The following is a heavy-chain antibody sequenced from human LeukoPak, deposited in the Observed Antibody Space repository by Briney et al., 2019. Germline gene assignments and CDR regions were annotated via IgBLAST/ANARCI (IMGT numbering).Heavy chain of an antibody. D-gene: IGHD5-12*01. Sequence: GGSLRLSCAASGFTFSSFAIHWVRQAPGKGLELVALISYDGSNKYYADSVKGRFTISRDNSNNTLYLQMNSLRAEDTAVYYCAREYSDYGYYYNMEVWGQGTTVTVSS. V-gene: IGHV3-30-3*01. CDR2: ISYDGSNK. CDR1: GFTFSSFA. CDR3: AREYSDYGYYYNMEV. J-gene: IGHJ6*02.